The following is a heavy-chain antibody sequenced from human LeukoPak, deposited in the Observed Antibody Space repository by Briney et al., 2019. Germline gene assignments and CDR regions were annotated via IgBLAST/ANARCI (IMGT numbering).Heavy chain of an antibody. J-gene: IGHJ4*02. CDR2: INSDGSST. V-gene: IGHV3-74*01. CDR1: GFTFSGNW. CDR3: ASPTRYYDSTGSFEY. Sequence: GGSLRLSCAASGFTFSGNWMHWVRQAPGKGLVWVSRINSDGSSTSYADSVKGRFPISRDNAKNTLYLQMNSLRVEDTAVYYCASPTRYYDSTGSFEYWGPGTLVTVSS. D-gene: IGHD3-22*01.